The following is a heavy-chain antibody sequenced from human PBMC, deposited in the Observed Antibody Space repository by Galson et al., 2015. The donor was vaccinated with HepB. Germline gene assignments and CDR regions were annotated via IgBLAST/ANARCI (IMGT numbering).Heavy chain of an antibody. V-gene: IGHV3-23*01. D-gene: IGHD1-26*01. CDR2: ISGSGGST. Sequence: SLRLSCAASGFTFSSYAMSWVRQAPGKGLEWVSAISGSGGSTYYADSVKGRFTISRDNSKNTLYLQMNSLRAEDTAVDYCAKDKMGATTSYDYWGQGTLVTVSS. CDR1: GFTFSSYA. J-gene: IGHJ4*02. CDR3: AKDKMGATTSYDY.